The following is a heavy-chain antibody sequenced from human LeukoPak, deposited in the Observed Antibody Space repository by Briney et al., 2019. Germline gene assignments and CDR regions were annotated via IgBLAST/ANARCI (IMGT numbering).Heavy chain of an antibody. D-gene: IGHD5-24*01. Sequence: GASVKVSCKASGGTFSSYAISWVRQAPGQGLEWMGGIIPIFGTANYAQKFQGRVTITADESTSTAYMELSSLRSEDTAVYYCARDGAEYIEMATLKFDYWGQGTLVTVSS. CDR2: IIPIFGTA. J-gene: IGHJ4*02. CDR3: ARDGAEYIEMATLKFDY. CDR1: GGTFSSYA. V-gene: IGHV1-69*13.